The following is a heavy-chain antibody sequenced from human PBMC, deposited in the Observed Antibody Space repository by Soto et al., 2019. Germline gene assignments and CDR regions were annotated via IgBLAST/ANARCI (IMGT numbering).Heavy chain of an antibody. J-gene: IGHJ4*02. D-gene: IGHD1-1*01. V-gene: IGHV3-23*01. CDR3: ARWNGYGDL. Sequence: EVQVFESGGGLVQPGGSLRLSCAASGFSFSDYSMAWVRQTPEKGLEWVSGMSIGGEKTFYIDSVKGRFIVSRDSSRDTMYFQMNRLRVEDTAVYYCARWNGYGDLWGQGTLVTVSS. CDR2: MSIGGEKT. CDR1: GFSFSDYS.